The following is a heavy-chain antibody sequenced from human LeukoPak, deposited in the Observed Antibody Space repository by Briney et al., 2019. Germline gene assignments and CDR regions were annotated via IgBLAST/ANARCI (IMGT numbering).Heavy chain of an antibody. CDR2: ISGSGGST. CDR1: GFTFSSYA. D-gene: IGHD2-2*02. Sequence: GGSLRLSCAASGFTFSSYAMSWVRQAPGKGLEWVSAISGSGGSTYYADSVKGRFTISRDNSKDTLSLKMNTLRAEDTAVYYCAKDVRRAEYCSGTTCYTSSFDYWGQGTLVTVSS. J-gene: IGHJ4*02. V-gene: IGHV3-23*01. CDR3: AKDVRRAEYCSGTTCYTSSFDY.